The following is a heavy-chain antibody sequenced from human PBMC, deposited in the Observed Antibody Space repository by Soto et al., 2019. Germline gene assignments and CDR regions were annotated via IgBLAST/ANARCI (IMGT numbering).Heavy chain of an antibody. J-gene: IGHJ6*01. D-gene: IGHD3-3*01. Sequence: LGASLKISCKGSGYSFTSYWIGWVRQLPGKGLEWMGIIYPGDSDTRYSPSFQGQVTISADKSISTAYLQWSSLKASDTAMYYCAIWGDFCGGYYAYGMEGWGQGTTVTASS. CDR1: GYSFTSYW. CDR3: AIWGDFCGGYYAYGMEG. CDR2: IYPGDSDT. V-gene: IGHV5-51*01.